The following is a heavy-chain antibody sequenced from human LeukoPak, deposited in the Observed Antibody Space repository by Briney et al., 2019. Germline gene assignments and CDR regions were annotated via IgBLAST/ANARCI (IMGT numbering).Heavy chain of an antibody. CDR1: GYTFTGYY. Sequence: ASVKVSCKASGYTFTGYYMHWVRQAPGQGLEWMGWINPNSGGTNYAQKFQGRVTMTRDTSISTAYMELSRLRSDDTAVYYCARALEPIAAAGAWDQGTLVTVSS. CDR2: INPNSGGT. J-gene: IGHJ5*02. CDR3: ARALEPIAAAGA. V-gene: IGHV1-2*02. D-gene: IGHD6-13*01.